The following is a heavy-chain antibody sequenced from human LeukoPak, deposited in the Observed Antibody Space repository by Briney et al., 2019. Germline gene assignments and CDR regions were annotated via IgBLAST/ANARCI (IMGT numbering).Heavy chain of an antibody. CDR3: ARDNVDTAMVPFDY. V-gene: IGHV3-30*04. CDR2: ISYDGGNK. D-gene: IGHD5-18*01. J-gene: IGHJ4*02. CDR1: GFTFSSYA. Sequence: GGSLRLSCAASGFTFSSYAMHWVRQAPGKGLEWVAVISYDGGNKYYADSVKGRFTISRDNSENTLYLQMNSLRAEDTAVYYCARDNVDTAMVPFDYWGQGTLVTVSS.